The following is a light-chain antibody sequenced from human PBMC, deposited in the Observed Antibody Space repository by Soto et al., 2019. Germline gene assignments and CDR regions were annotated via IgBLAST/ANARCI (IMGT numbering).Light chain of an antibody. Sequence: QSALTQPASVSGSPGQSITMSCTGASSDIGGYDYVYWYQHHPGEAPKLLIYDVTDRPSGVSNRFSASKSGNTASLTISGLQAEDEADYYCSSYTSRNTVVFGGGTKLTVL. J-gene: IGLJ2*01. CDR3: SSYTSRNTVV. V-gene: IGLV2-14*01. CDR2: DVT. CDR1: SSDIGGYDY.